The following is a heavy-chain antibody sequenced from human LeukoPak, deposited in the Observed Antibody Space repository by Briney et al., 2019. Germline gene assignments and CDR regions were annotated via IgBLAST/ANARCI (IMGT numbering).Heavy chain of an antibody. CDR1: GFTFSNYA. Sequence: PGGSLRLSCAASGFTFSNYAMSWVRQAPGKGVEWVSRINSDGSSTDYADSVKGRFTISRDNAKNTLYLQMNSLRVEGTAVYYCARRINTALVDYWGQGTLVTVSS. CDR2: INSDGSST. CDR3: ARRINTALVDY. J-gene: IGHJ4*02. V-gene: IGHV3-74*01. D-gene: IGHD5-18*01.